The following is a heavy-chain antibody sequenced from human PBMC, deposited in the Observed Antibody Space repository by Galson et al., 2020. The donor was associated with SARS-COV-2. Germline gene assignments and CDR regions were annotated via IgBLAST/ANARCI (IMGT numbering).Heavy chain of an antibody. CDR3: AGQGSPFYYYDSSGQPPPKFDY. V-gene: IGHV4-30-4*01. Sequence: ASETLSLTCTVSGGSISSGDYYWSWIRQPPGKGLEWIGYIYYSGSTYYNPSLKSRVTISVDTSKNQFSLKLSSVTAADTAVYYCAGQGSPFYYYDSSGQPPPKFDYWGQGTLVTVSS. CDR1: GGSISSGDYY. D-gene: IGHD3-22*01. CDR2: IYYSGST. J-gene: IGHJ4*02.